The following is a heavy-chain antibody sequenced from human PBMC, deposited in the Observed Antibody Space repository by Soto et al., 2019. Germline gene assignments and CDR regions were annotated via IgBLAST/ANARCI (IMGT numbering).Heavy chain of an antibody. D-gene: IGHD2-2*01. Sequence: GGSLRLSCEASGFTFSSYSMIWVRQAPGKGLEWVSSISTSGSFVDYANSVKGRFTISRDNAKNSLYLQMNSLRAEDTAVYSCTRGYPSSSTDYWGQGTLVTVSS. V-gene: IGHV3-21*01. CDR2: ISTSGSFV. CDR1: GFTFSSYS. CDR3: TRGYPSSSTDY. J-gene: IGHJ4*02.